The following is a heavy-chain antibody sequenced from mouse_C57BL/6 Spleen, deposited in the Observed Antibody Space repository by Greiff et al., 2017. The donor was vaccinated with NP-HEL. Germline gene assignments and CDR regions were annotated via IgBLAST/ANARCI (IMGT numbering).Heavy chain of an antibody. CDR1: GYTFTDYE. CDR2: IDPETGGT. Sequence: VQLQQSGAELVRPGASVTLSCKASGYTFTDYEMHWVKQTPVHGLEWIGAIDPETGGTAYNQKFKGKAILTADKSSSTAYMELRSLTSEDSAVYYCTTGSITTVVAQDYWGQGTTLTVSS. J-gene: IGHJ2*01. D-gene: IGHD1-1*01. CDR3: TTGSITTVVAQDY. V-gene: IGHV1-15*01.